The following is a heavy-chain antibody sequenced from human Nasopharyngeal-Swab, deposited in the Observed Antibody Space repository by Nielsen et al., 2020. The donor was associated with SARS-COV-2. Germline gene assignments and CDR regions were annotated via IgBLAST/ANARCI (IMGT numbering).Heavy chain of an antibody. J-gene: IGHJ4*02. D-gene: IGHD5-18*01. V-gene: IGHV3-33*01. CDR1: GFTFSSYG. CDR3: ARDRGVDTATFDY. CDR2: IWYDGSNK. Sequence: SGAASGFTFSSYGMHWVRQAPGKGLEWVAVIWYDGSNKYYADSVKGRFTISRDNSKNTLYLQMNSLRAEDTAVYYCARDRGVDTATFDYWGQGTLVTVSS.